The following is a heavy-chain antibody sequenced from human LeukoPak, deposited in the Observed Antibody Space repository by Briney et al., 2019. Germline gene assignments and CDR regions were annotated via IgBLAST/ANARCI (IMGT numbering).Heavy chain of an antibody. D-gene: IGHD3-10*01. CDR3: ARGRTLAGEIINPDYYYYHMDV. Sequence: PGGSLRLSCTASGFTFSTHSGNWVRQAPGKGLEWVSSISSAGTYIYYADSLKGRFTVSRDNAGNSLYLQMHSLTAEDTAIYYCARGRTLAGEIINPDYYYYHMDVWGKGTTVTVSS. CDR1: GFTFSTHS. CDR2: ISSAGTYI. V-gene: IGHV3-21*06. J-gene: IGHJ6*03.